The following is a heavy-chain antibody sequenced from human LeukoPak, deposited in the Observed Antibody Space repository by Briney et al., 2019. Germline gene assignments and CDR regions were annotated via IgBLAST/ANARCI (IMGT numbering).Heavy chain of an antibody. CDR3: AKNYYGSGSYDY. D-gene: IGHD3-10*01. Sequence: GGTLRLSCAASGFTFSSYGMSWVRQAPGKWLEWVSAISGSGGSTYYADSVKGRFTISRDNSKNTLYLQMNSLRAEDTAVYYCAKNYYGSGSYDYWGQGTLVTVSS. V-gene: IGHV3-23*01. CDR2: ISGSGGST. J-gene: IGHJ4*02. CDR1: GFTFSSYG.